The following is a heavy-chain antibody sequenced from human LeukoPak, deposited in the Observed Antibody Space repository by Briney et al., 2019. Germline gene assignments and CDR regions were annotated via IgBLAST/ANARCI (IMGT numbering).Heavy chain of an antibody. J-gene: IGHJ4*02. CDR3: ARCTMDYYDSSGYYLPEY. CDR1: GYTFIGYY. Sequence: ASVKVSCKASGYTFIGYYMHWVRQAPGQGLERMGWINPNSGGTNYAQKFQGRVTMTRDTSISTAYMELSRLRSDDTAVYYCARCTMDYYDSSGYYLPEYWGQVALVTFAS. D-gene: IGHD3-22*01. V-gene: IGHV1-2*02. CDR2: INPNSGGT.